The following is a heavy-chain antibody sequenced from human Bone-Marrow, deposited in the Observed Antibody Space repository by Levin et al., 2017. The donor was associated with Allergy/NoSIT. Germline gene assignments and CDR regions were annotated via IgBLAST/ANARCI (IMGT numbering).Heavy chain of an antibody. Sequence: GGSLRLSCAASGFTVSSNYMSWVRQAPGKGLEWVSVIYSGGSTYYADSVKGRFTISRDNSKNTLYLQMNSLRAEDTAVYYCAREAITIFGVVIMRGGMDVWGQGTTVTVSS. V-gene: IGHV3-53*01. CDR1: GFTVSSNY. CDR2: IYSGGST. D-gene: IGHD3-3*01. CDR3: AREAITIFGVVIMRGGMDV. J-gene: IGHJ6*02.